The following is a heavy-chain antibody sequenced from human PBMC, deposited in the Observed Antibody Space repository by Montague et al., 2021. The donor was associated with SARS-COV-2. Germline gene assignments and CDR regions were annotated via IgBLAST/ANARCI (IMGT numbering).Heavy chain of an antibody. V-gene: IGHV6-1*01. CDR1: GDSVSSNSAT. Sequence: CAISGDSVSSNSATWNWVRQSPPRGLDWLGRTYYRSKWYNDYAVSVRGRVTINPDTSKNQFSLQLNSVTPEDTAIYYCTSGREGNYNVMDVWGQGTTVTVSS. CDR2: TYYRSKWYN. J-gene: IGHJ6*02. D-gene: IGHD1-1*01. CDR3: TSGREGNYNVMDV.